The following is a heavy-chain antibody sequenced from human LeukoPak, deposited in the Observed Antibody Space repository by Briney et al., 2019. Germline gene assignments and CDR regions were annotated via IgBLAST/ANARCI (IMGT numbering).Heavy chain of an antibody. CDR3: ARGFTPGFVDY. CDR2: ISSSGSTI. Sequence: GGSLRLSCAAAGFTFSDYYMSWIRQAPGKGLEWVSYISSSGSTIYYADSVKGRFTISRDTAKNSLYLQMSSLRAEDTAVYYCARGFTPGFVDYWGQGTLVTVSS. J-gene: IGHJ4*02. V-gene: IGHV3-11*01. CDR1: GFTFSDYY. D-gene: IGHD2-15*01.